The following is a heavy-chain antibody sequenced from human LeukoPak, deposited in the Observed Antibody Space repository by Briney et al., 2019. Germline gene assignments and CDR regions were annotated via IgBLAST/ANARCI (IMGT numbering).Heavy chain of an antibody. D-gene: IGHD3-16*01. V-gene: IGHV4-59*01. Sequence: SETLSLTCIVSGGSIRSYSWSWIRQSPGKGLEWIGYIYYTGTTNHNPTLKSRVTISLDRSKNQFSLNLTSVTSADTAVYYCARDRGRHYGFSDAFDIWGQGTMVTVSS. CDR3: ARDRGRHYGFSDAFDI. CDR2: IYYTGTT. J-gene: IGHJ3*02. CDR1: GGSIRSYS.